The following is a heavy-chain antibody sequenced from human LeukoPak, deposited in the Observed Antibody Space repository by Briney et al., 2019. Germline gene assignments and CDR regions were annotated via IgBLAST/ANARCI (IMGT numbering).Heavy chain of an antibody. CDR3: AKGPYYYDSSGYQVIDY. CDR1: GFTFSNYG. D-gene: IGHD3-22*01. V-gene: IGHV3-33*06. J-gene: IGHJ4*02. CDR2: IWYDGSNK. Sequence: PGRSLRLSCAASGFTFSNYGMHWVRQAPGKGLEWVALIWYDGSNKYYTDSVKGRLTISRDNSKNTLYLQMNSLRAEDTAVYYCAKGPYYYDSSGYQVIDYWGQGTLVTVSS.